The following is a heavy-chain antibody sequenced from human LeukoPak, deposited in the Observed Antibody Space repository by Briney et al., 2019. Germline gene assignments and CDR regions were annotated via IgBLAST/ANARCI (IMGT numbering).Heavy chain of an antibody. D-gene: IGHD3-16*02. Sequence: ASVKVSCKASGYTFTSHYMHWVRQAPGHGLEGMGLINPSGSSTLYAQKFQGRVTMTRDMSTTTDYMELSSLRSEDTAVYYCARDNSVGDIAWWFDPWGQGTLVTVSS. CDR2: INPSGSST. V-gene: IGHV1-46*01. CDR1: GYTFTSHY. J-gene: IGHJ5*02. CDR3: ARDNSVGDIAWWFDP.